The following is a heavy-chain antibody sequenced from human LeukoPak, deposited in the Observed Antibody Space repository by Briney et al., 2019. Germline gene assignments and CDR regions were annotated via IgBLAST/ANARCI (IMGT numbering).Heavy chain of an antibody. Sequence: ASVTVSCKASGYTFTSYGISWVRQAPGQGLEWMGWISAYNGNTSYAQKLQGRVTMTTDTSTSTAYMELRSLRSDDTAVYYCARDPRYCSSTSCSKNNWFDPWGQGTLVTVSS. CDR3: ARDPRYCSSTSCSKNNWFDP. V-gene: IGHV1-18*01. CDR1: GYTFTSYG. CDR2: ISAYNGNT. J-gene: IGHJ5*02. D-gene: IGHD2-2*01.